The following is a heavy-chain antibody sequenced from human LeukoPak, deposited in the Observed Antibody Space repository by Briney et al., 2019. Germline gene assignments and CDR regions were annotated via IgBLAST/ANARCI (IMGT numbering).Heavy chain of an antibody. D-gene: IGHD6-19*01. CDR2: IYYGGST. CDR3: ARLPQEAVAGHDY. CDR1: GASISSSSYY. J-gene: IGHJ4*02. V-gene: IGHV4-39*01. Sequence: SETLSLTCTVSGASISSSSYYWGWIRQPPGKGLEWIGSIYYGGSTFYNPSLKSRVTISVDTSKNQFSLKLRSVTAADTAVYYCARLPQEAVAGHDYWGQGTLVTVSS.